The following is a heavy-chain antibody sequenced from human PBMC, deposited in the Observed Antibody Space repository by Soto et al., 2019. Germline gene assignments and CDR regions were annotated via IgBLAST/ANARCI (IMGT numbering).Heavy chain of an antibody. V-gene: IGHV4-61*01. J-gene: IGHJ4*02. CDR3: ARAPPQAKGIWDY. CDR2: IYYSGST. Sequence: QVQLQESGPGLVKPSETLSLTCTVSGGSVSSGSYYWSWIRQPPGKGLEWIGYIYYSGSTNYNPSLKSRVTISVDTSKNQFSLKLSSVTAADTAVYYCARAPPQAKGIWDYWGQGTLVTVSS. CDR1: GGSVSSGSYY.